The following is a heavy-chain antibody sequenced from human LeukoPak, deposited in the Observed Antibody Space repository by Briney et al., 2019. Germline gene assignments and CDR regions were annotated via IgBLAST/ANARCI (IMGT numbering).Heavy chain of an antibody. J-gene: IGHJ4*02. CDR2: ISSSSSYI. D-gene: IGHD6-13*01. V-gene: IGHV3-21*01. CDR3: ARDRSRSSPTDY. CDR1: GFTFSSYS. Sequence: GGSLRLSCAASGFTFSSYSMNWVRQAPGKGLEWVSSISSSSSYIYYADSVKGRFTISRDNAKNSLYLQMNSLRAEDTAVYYCARDRSRSSPTDYWGQGTLVTVSS.